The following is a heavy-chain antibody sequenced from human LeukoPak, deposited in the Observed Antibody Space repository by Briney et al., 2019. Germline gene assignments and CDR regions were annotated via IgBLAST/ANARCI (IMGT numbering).Heavy chain of an antibody. D-gene: IGHD5-18*01. V-gene: IGHV3-74*01. J-gene: IGHJ4*02. CDR3: ARGYDY. CDR1: GFTFSTYW. Sequence: GASLRLSCAASGFTFSTYWMHWVRQAPGKGLVWVSRINSDGSSISYADSVKGRFTISRDNAKNTVYLQMNSLRVEDTAVYYCARGYDYWGQGTLVTVSS. CDR2: INSDGSSI.